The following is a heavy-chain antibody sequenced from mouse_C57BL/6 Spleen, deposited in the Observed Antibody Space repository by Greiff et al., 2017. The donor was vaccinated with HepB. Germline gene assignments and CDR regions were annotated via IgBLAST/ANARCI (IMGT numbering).Heavy chain of an antibody. CDR1: GFTFSSYA. CDR2: ISDGGSYT. J-gene: IGHJ1*03. V-gene: IGHV5-4*01. D-gene: IGHD1-1*01. CDR3: ARDNYGSLGYFDV. Sequence: DVKLVESGGGLVKPGGSLKLSCAASGFTFSSYAMSWVRQTPEKRLEWVATISDGGSYTYYPDNVKGRFTISRDNAKNNLYLQMSHLKSEDTAMYYCARDNYGSLGYFDVWGTGTTVTVSS.